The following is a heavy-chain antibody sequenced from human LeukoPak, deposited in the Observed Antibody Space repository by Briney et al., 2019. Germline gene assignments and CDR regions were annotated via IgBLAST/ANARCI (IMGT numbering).Heavy chain of an antibody. CDR3: ARENWSQDY. CDR1: GFTFTNYY. Sequence: GGSLRLSCAASGFTFTNYYMTWVCQAPGKGLEWVANINKDGSKGSYVDSVRGRFTISRDNAKKSLYLQMDNLSAEDTATYYCARENWSQDYWGQGTRVTVSS. V-gene: IGHV3-7*01. J-gene: IGHJ4*02. D-gene: IGHD1-1*01. CDR2: INKDGSKG.